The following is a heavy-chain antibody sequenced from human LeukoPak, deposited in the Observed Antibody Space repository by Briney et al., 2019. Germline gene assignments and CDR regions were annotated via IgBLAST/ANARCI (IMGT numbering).Heavy chain of an antibody. CDR1: GYTFTSYH. CDR2: IIPIFGTA. J-gene: IGHJ3*02. D-gene: IGHD1-26*01. Sequence: SVKVSCNASGYTFTSYHMHWVRQAPGQGLEWMGGIIPIFGTANYAQKFQGRVTITADKSTSTAYMELSSLRSEDTAVYYCARDKGAGVDAFDIWGQGTMVTVSS. CDR3: ARDKGAGVDAFDI. V-gene: IGHV1-69*06.